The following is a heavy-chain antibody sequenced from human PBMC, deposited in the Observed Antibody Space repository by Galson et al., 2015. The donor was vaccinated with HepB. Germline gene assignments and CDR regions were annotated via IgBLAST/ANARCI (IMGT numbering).Heavy chain of an antibody. CDR3: ARDMASLAFDI. J-gene: IGHJ3*02. CDR2: ISSSSSYI. V-gene: IGHV3-21*01. D-gene: IGHD3-10*01. CDR1: GFTFSSYS. Sequence: SLRLSCAASGFTFSSYSMNWVRQAPGKGLEWVSSISSSSSYIYYADSVKGRFTISRDNAKNSLYLQMNCLRAEDTAVYYCARDMASLAFDIWGQGTMVTVSS.